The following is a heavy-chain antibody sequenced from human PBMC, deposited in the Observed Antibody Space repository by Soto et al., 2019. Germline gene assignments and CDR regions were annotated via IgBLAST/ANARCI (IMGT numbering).Heavy chain of an antibody. CDR3: ARAKYCSSTSCYGFYYYYGMDV. J-gene: IGHJ6*02. D-gene: IGHD2-2*01. Sequence: PGGSLRLSCAASGFTFSSYSMNWVRQAPGKGLEWVSSISSSSSYIYYADSVKGRFTISRDNAKNSLYLQMNSLRAEDTAVYYCARAKYCSSTSCYGFYYYYGMDVWGQGTTVTVSS. CDR1: GFTFSSYS. CDR2: ISSSSSYI. V-gene: IGHV3-21*01.